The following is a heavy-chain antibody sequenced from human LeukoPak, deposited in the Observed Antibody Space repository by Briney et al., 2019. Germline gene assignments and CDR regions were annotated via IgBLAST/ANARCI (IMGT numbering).Heavy chain of an antibody. CDR2: INHSGST. Sequence: XSXIRQPPXKGLEWIGEINHSGSTNYNPSLKSRVTISVDTSKNQFSLKLSSVTAADTAVYYCARGRPRYYYDSSGLRLDYWGQGTLVTVSS. J-gene: IGHJ4*02. D-gene: IGHD3-22*01. V-gene: IGHV4-34*01. CDR3: ARGRPRYYYDSSGLRLDY.